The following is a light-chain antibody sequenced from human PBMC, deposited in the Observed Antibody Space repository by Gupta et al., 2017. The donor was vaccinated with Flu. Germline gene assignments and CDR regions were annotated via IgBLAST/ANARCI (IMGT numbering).Light chain of an antibody. Sequence: QSVLTQPPSVSAAPGQKVTISCSGSSSNIGNNYVSWYQQLPKTAPKLLIYDNNKRPSGIPDRFSASKSGTSATLGITGLQTGVEADYYCGTWDSSLGAVVFGGGTKLTVL. CDR3: GTWDSSLGAVV. CDR1: SSNIGNNY. J-gene: IGLJ2*01. V-gene: IGLV1-51*01. CDR2: DNN.